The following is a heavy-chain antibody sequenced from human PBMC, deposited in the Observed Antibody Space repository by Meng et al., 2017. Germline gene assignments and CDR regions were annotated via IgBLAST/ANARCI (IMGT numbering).Heavy chain of an antibody. Sequence: GGSLRLSCAASGFTVGSNYMSWVRQAPGKGLEWVSVIYSGGSTYYADSVKGRFTISRDNSKNTLYLQMNSLRAEDTAVYYCARGLGYSSGWYPPVYYFDYWGQGTLVTVSS. D-gene: IGHD6-19*01. CDR3: ARGLGYSSGWYPPVYYFDY. CDR2: IYSGGST. V-gene: IGHV3-53*01. CDR1: GFTVGSNY. J-gene: IGHJ4*02.